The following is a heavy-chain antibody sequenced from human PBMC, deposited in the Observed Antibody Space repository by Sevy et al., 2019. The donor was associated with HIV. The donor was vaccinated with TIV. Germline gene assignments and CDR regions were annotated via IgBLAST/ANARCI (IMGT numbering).Heavy chain of an antibody. Sequence: SDTLSLTCTVSAGSISSSSYYWGWIRQPPGKGLEWIGSIYYSGSTYYNPSLKSRVTISVDTSKNQFSLKLSSVTAADTAVYYCARHGSVWGSYRYTLGFDYWGQGTLVTVSS. D-gene: IGHD3-16*02. J-gene: IGHJ4*02. CDR3: ARHGSVWGSYRYTLGFDY. V-gene: IGHV4-39*01. CDR2: IYYSGST. CDR1: AGSISSSSYY.